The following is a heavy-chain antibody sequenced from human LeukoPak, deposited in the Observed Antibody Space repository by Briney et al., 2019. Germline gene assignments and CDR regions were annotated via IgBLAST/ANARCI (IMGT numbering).Heavy chain of an antibody. J-gene: IGHJ6*03. CDR2: IYYSGST. Sequence: SGTLSLTCTVSGGSISSYYWSWIRQPPGKGLEWIGYIYYSGSTNYNPSLKSRVTISVDTSKNQFSLKLSSVTAADTAVYYCARTFYCGGDCYSCYYYYYMDVWGKGTTVTVSS. V-gene: IGHV4-59*01. CDR1: GGSISSYY. CDR3: ARTFYCGGDCYSCYYYYYMDV. D-gene: IGHD2-21*02.